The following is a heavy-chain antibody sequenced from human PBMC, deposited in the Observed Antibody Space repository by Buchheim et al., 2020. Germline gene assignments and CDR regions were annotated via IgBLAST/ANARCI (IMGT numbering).Heavy chain of an antibody. D-gene: IGHD2-15*01. CDR1: GGSISSSNW. J-gene: IGHJ4*02. V-gene: IGHV4-4*02. CDR2: IYHSGST. CDR3: ASGLGYCSGGSCYELDY. Sequence: QVQLQQWGAGLLKPSGTLSLTCAVSGGSISSSNWWSWVRQPPGKGLEWIGEIYHSGSTNYNPSLKSRVTISVDKSKNQFSLKLSSVTAADTAVYYCASGLGYCSGGSCYELDYWGQGTL.